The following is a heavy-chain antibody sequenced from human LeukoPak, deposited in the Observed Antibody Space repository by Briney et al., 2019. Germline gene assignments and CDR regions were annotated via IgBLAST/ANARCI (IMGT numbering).Heavy chain of an antibody. CDR3: ARGYYDFWSGYYVRDWFDP. Sequence: SETLSLTCTVSGGSISSSYYYWGWIRQPPGKGLEWIGSIYYSGSTYYNPSLKSRVTISVDTSKNQFSLKLSSVTAADTAVYYCARGYYDFWSGYYVRDWFDPWGQGTLVTVSS. V-gene: IGHV4-39*07. CDR2: IYYSGST. J-gene: IGHJ5*02. D-gene: IGHD3-3*01. CDR1: GGSISSSYYY.